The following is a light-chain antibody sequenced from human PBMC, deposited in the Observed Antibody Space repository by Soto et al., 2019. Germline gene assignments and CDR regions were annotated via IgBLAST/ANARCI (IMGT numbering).Light chain of an antibody. CDR1: QTITRW. V-gene: IGKV1-5*01. Sequence: DIQMTQSPSTLSASVGDRVTITCRASQTITRWMAWYQQKPGKAPKLLIYAASTLQSGVPSRFSGSGSGTDFTLTISCLQSEDFATYYCQQYYSYPQWTFGQGTKVDIK. CDR3: QQYYSYPQWT. J-gene: IGKJ1*01. CDR2: AAS.